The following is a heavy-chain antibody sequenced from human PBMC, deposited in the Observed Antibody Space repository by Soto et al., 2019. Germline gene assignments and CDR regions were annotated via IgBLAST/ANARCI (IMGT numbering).Heavy chain of an antibody. CDR2: INPSGGST. Sequence: GASVKVSCKASGYTFTSYYMHCVRQAPGQGLEWMGIINPSGGSTSYVQKFQGRVTMTRDTSTSTVYMELSSLRSEDTAVYYCARDTGLVFYGMDVWGQGTTVTVSS. V-gene: IGHV1-46*01. J-gene: IGHJ6*02. CDR1: GYTFTSYY. CDR3: ARDTGLVFYGMDV. D-gene: IGHD2-15*01.